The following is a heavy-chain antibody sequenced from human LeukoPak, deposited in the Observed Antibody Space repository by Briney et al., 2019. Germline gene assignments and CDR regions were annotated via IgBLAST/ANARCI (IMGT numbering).Heavy chain of an antibody. CDR2: ISWNSGSI. Sequence: GGSLRLSCAASGFTFSSYGMHWVRQPPGKGLEWVSGISWNSGSIDYADSVKGRFTISRDNAKNSLYLQMNSLRVEDTAFYYCAKDNRRHYTSGPNPDSLHWGQGALVTVSS. V-gene: IGHV3-9*01. D-gene: IGHD6-19*01. CDR3: AKDNRRHYTSGPNPDSLH. J-gene: IGHJ4*02. CDR1: GFTFSSYG.